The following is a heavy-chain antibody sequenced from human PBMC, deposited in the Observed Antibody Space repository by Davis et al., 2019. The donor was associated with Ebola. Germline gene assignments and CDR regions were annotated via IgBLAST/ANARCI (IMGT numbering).Heavy chain of an antibody. D-gene: IGHD5-12*01. CDR3: ARAGGQGGGTLRF. J-gene: IGHJ4*02. CDR1: GGSISSSTYY. V-gene: IGHV4-61*05. Sequence: SETLSLTCAVSGGSISSSTYYWGWIRQTPGEGLEWIGYVYYTGTTRYNPSLKRRVTISLDTSRNQFSLILTSVSAADTATYYCARAGGQGGGTLRFWGQGTRVTVSS. CDR2: VYYTGTT.